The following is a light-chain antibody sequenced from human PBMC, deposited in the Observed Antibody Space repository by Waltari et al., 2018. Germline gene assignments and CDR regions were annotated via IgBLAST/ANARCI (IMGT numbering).Light chain of an antibody. Sequence: DIQMTQSPSTLSASVGDRVTLTCRASQSISTWLAWYQQKPGKAPKLLIYAASSLEGGVPSRFSGSGSGTEFTLTISCLQPDDSATYYCQQYNSYSLYTFGQGTKLEIK. CDR3: QQYNSYSLYT. CDR2: AAS. V-gene: IGKV1-5*01. J-gene: IGKJ2*01. CDR1: QSISTW.